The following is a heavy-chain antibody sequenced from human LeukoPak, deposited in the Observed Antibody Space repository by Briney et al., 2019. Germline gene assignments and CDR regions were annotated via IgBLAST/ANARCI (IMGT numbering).Heavy chain of an antibody. CDR2: ISNSGGTT. V-gene: IGHV3-23*01. Sequence: GGSLRLSCAASGFTFSTYAMSWVRQAPGKGLEWVSSISNSGGTTYYADSVKGRFTISRDNSRNTLVLQMNSLRAEATAVYYCTTYYYDSSCYYYPYYYDYWGQGTLVTVSS. D-gene: IGHD3-22*01. J-gene: IGHJ4*02. CDR3: TTYYYDSSCYYYPYYYDY. CDR1: GFTFSTYA.